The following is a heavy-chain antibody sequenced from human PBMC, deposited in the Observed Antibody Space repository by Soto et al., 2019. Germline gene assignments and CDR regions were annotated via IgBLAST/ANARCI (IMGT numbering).Heavy chain of an antibody. CDR3: AKGTLLFLEWLPYYFYY. V-gene: IGHV3-23*01. CDR2: ISGSGGST. Sequence: EVQLLESGGGLVQPGGSLRLSCAASGFTFSSYAMSWVRQAPGKGLEWVSAISGSGGSTYYADSVKGRFTISRDNSKNTLYLQMNSLRAEDTAVYYCAKGTLLFLEWLPYYFYYCGQGTLVTVSS. CDR1: GFTFSSYA. J-gene: IGHJ4*02. D-gene: IGHD3-3*01.